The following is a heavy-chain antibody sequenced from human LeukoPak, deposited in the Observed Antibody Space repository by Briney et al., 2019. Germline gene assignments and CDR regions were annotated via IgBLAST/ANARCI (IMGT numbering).Heavy chain of an antibody. V-gene: IGHV3-9*01. CDR2: ISWNSGSI. D-gene: IGHD6-6*01. CDR3: AKDTEYSSSSGLDY. J-gene: IGHJ4*02. CDR1: GFTFDDYA. Sequence: GRSLRLSCVASGFTFDDYAMHWVRQAPGKGLEWVSGISWNSGSIGYADSVKGRFTISRDNAKNSLYLQMNSLRAEDTALYYCAKDTEYSSSSGLDYWGQGTLVTVSS.